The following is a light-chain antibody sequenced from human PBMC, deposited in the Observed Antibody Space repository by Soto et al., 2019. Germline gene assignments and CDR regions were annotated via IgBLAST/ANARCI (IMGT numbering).Light chain of an antibody. CDR3: QQYNSSPT. V-gene: IGKV1-5*03. CDR2: KAS. J-gene: IGKJ1*01. Sequence: DIQMTQSPSTLSASVGDRVTITCRASQSISSWLDWYQQKPGKAPKLLIYKASSLESGVPSRFSGSGSGTEFTLNISSLQPDDFATYYCQQYNSSPTFGQGTKVEIK. CDR1: QSISSW.